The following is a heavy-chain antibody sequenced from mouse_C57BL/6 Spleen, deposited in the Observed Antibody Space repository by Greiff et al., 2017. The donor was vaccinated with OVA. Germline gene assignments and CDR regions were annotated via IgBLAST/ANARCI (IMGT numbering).Heavy chain of an antibody. CDR2: IDPETGGT. CDR1: GYTFTDYE. V-gene: IGHV1-15*01. J-gene: IGHJ1*03. CDR3: TRFDV. Sequence: LVESGAELVRPGASVTLSCKASGYTFTDYEMHWVKQTPVHGLEWIGAIDPETGGTAYNQKFKGKAILTADKSSSTAYMELRSLTSEDSAVYYCTRFDVWGTGTTVTVSS.